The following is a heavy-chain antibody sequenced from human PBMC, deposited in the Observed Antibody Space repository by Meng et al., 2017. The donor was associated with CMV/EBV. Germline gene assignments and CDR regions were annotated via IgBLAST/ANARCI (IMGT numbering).Heavy chain of an antibody. V-gene: IGHV4-4*07. CDR3: ARSMVVAGDWFDP. CDR2: IYTSGST. Sequence: QGQLEEWGPGLGKPSETLSLTCTVSGGSISSYYWSWIRQHDGKGLEWIGRIYTSGSTNYNPSLKSRVTMSVDTSKNQFSLKLSSVTAADTAVYYCARSMVVAGDWFDPWGQGTLVTVSS. J-gene: IGHJ5*02. CDR1: GGSISSYY. D-gene: IGHD2-15*01.